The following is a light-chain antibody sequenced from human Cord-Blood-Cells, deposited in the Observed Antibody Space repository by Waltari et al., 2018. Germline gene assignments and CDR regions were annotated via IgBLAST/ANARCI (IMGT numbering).Light chain of an antibody. V-gene: IGKV3-20*01. CDR2: GAS. CDR1: QSASSSY. J-gene: IGKJ2*01. Sequence: EIVLTPSPGPLSLSPGERATLSCRASQSASSSYLAWYQQKPGQAPRHLIYGASSRAAGIPDRFSGSGSGTDFTRNSSRREPEEFAVYYCQQYGSSPQAFGQGTKLEIK. CDR3: QQYGSSPQA.